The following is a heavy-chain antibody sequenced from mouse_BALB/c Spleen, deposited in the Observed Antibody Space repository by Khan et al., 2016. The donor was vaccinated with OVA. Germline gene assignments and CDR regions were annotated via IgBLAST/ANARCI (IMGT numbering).Heavy chain of an antibody. Sequence: QVQLQQSGAELAKPGASVKMSCKASGYTFTSYWMHWVKQRPGQGLEWIGYINPITGNADYNQKFKDRAKLTADKSASTAYMQLSSLTSEDSAVFYCARSGVYDGYYAWLAYWGQGTLVTVSA. D-gene: IGHD2-3*01. CDR1: GYTFTSYW. V-gene: IGHV1-7*01. CDR2: INPITGNA. CDR3: ARSGVYDGYYAWLAY. J-gene: IGHJ3*01.